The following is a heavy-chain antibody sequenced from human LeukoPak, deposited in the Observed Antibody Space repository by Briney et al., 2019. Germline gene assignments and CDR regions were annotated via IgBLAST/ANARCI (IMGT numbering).Heavy chain of an antibody. D-gene: IGHD3-22*01. Sequence: GGSLRLSCAASGFTFSSYCMSWVRQAPGKGLEWVSSITSTSIYIYYADSVKGRFTISRDNSKNSLYLQMNSLRAEDTALYYCASSRYDSSGYYGIIGYWGQGTLVTVSS. V-gene: IGHV3-21*01. CDR3: ASSRYDSSGYYGIIGY. CDR2: ITSTSIYI. CDR1: GFTFSSYC. J-gene: IGHJ4*02.